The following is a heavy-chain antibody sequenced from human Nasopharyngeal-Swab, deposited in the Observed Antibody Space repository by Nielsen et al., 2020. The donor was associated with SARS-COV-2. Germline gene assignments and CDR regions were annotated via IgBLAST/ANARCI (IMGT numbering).Heavy chain of an antibody. D-gene: IGHD3-16*01. J-gene: IGHJ4*02. CDR3: LRGIGGLQATDREF. CDR1: GFSFNTYT. V-gene: IGHV3-21*06. CDR2: IHTGSNDI. Sequence: GESLKISCAASGFSFNTYTFNWVRQAQGKGLEWVSFIHTGSNDILYAESVKGRFSISRDDAQSSLHLQMNSLRVEDTAVYYCLRGIGGLQATDREFWGQGTLVTVSS.